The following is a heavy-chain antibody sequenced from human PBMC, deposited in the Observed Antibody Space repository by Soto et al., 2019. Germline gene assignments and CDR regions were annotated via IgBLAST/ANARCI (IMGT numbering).Heavy chain of an antibody. J-gene: IGHJ6*02. Sequence: XSVKVSCQASGYSLTDYHIHWVRQAPGQGLEWLGRINPKSGGTSTAQKFQGWVTMTTDTSISTASMELTRLTSDDTAIYYCARGDSTDCSNGVCYFFYNHDMDVWGQGTTVTVSS. CDR3: ARGDSTDCSNGVCYFFYNHDMDV. CDR2: INPKSGGT. D-gene: IGHD2-8*01. CDR1: GYSLTDYH. V-gene: IGHV1-2*04.